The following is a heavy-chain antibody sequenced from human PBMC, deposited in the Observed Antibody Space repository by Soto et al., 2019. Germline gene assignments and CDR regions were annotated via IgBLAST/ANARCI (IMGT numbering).Heavy chain of an antibody. D-gene: IGHD5-18*01. J-gene: IGHJ4*02. CDR3: VRGNGYKDMVYYFDY. CDR2: IYYTGST. Sequence: SETLSLTCSVSGGSISNYHWGWIRQPPGKGLEWIGYIYYTGSTNYNPSLKSRVTISLDTSRSQFSLRLSSVTAADTAVYHCVRGNGYKDMVYYFDYWGQGALVTVSS. CDR1: GGSISNYH. V-gene: IGHV4-59*12.